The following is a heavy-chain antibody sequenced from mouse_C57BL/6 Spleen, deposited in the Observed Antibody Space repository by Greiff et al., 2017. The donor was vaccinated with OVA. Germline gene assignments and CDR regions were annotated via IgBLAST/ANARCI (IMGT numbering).Heavy chain of an antibody. CDR1: GYTFTGYW. V-gene: IGHV1-9*01. J-gene: IGHJ2*01. Sequence: QVQLKQSGAELMKPGASVKLSCKATGYTFTGYWIEWVKQRPGHGLEWIGEILPGSGSTNYNEKFKGKATFTADTSSNTAYMQLSSLTTEDSAIYYCARSEGLRQGGDYFDYWGQGTTLTVSS. CDR3: ARSEGLRQGGDYFDY. CDR2: ILPGSGST. D-gene: IGHD2-4*01.